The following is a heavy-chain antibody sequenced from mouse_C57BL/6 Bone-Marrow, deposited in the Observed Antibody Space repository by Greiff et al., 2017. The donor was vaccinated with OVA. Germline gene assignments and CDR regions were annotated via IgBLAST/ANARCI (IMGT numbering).Heavy chain of an antibody. V-gene: IGHV1-55*01. D-gene: IGHD3-2*02. J-gene: IGHJ4*01. CDR2: IYPGSGST. CDR3: ARPAQATLYAMDY. Sequence: QVQLQQPGAELVKPGASVKMSCKASGYTFTSYWITWVKQRPGQGLEWIGDIYPGSGSTNYNEKFKSKATLTVDTSSSTAYMQLSILTSEDSAVYYCARPAQATLYAMDYWGQGTSVTVSS. CDR1: GYTFTSYW.